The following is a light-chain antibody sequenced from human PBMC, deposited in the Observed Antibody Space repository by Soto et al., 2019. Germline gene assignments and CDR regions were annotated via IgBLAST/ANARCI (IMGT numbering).Light chain of an antibody. Sequence: EIVLTQSPGTLSLSPGERATLSCRASQSVSSSYLAWYQQKPGQAPRLLIYRASSRATGIPDRFSGSGSGTDFTLTISRLEPEDFAVYYCQQYGSLLTFGGGTKVEIK. CDR3: QQYGSLLT. V-gene: IGKV3-20*01. CDR1: QSVSSSY. CDR2: RAS. J-gene: IGKJ4*01.